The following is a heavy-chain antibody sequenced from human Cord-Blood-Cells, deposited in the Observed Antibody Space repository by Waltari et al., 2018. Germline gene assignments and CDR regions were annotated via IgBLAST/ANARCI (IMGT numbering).Heavy chain of an antibody. V-gene: IGHV1-2*04. J-gene: IGHJ4*02. D-gene: IGHD6-6*01. CDR2: INPNSGDT. CDR1: GYTFTGYY. CDR3: ARSGSSSYFDY. Sequence: QVQLVQSGAEVKKPGASVKVSCKASGYTFTGYYMHWVRQAPGQGLEWMGWINPNSGDTNYAQKCQGWVTMTRDTSISTAYMELSRLRSDDTAVYYCARSGSSSYFDYWGQGTLVTVSS.